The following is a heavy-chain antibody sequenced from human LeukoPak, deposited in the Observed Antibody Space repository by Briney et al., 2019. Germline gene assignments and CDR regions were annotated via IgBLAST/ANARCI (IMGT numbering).Heavy chain of an antibody. V-gene: IGHV3-23*01. CDR2: ISNNGGYT. CDR1: GFIFSSSA. D-gene: IGHD2-15*01. CDR3: AKQLGYCSDGSCYFPY. Sequence: GGSLRLSCAASGFIFSSSAMSWVRQAPGKGLEWVSAISNNGGYTYYADSVQGRFTISRDDSKSTLCLQMNSLRAEDTAVYYCAKQLGYCSDGSCYFPYWGQGTLVTVSS. J-gene: IGHJ4*02.